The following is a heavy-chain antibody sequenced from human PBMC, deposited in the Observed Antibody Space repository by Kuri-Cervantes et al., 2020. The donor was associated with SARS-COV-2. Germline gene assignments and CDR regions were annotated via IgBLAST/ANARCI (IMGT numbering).Heavy chain of an antibody. CDR3: ARDLALNYYGSGRFGY. Sequence: GESLKISCAASGITFSNAWMNWVRQAPGKGLEWVSYISSSSSTIYYADSVKGRFTISRDNAKSSLYLQMNSLRDEDTAVYYCARDLALNYYGSGRFGYWGQGTLVTVSS. V-gene: IGHV3-48*02. CDR1: GITFSNAW. D-gene: IGHD3-10*01. J-gene: IGHJ4*02. CDR2: ISSSSSTI.